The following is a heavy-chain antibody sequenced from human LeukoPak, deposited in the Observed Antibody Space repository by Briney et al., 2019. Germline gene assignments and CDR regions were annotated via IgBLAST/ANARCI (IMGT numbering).Heavy chain of an antibody. V-gene: IGHV4-59*04. J-gene: IGHJ4*02. CDR2: IFYSGST. CDR3: ATLTIFGVVVIPPIY. Sequence: SETLSLTCTVSGGSISSYYWSWIRQPPGKGLEWIATIFYSGSTYYSPSLKSRVIISVDTSNNQFSLKLSSVTAADTAVYYCATLTIFGVVVIPPIYWGQGTLVTVSS. CDR1: GGSISSYY. D-gene: IGHD3-3*01.